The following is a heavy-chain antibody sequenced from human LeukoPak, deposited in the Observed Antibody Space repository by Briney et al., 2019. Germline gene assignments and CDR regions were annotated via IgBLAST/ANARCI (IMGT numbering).Heavy chain of an antibody. Sequence: VASVKVSCKASGYTFTSYGISWVRQAPGQGLEWMGWISAYNGNTNYAQKLQGRVTMTTDTSTSTAYMELRSLRSEDTAVYYCARPHPYYYYGMDVWGQGTTVTVSS. V-gene: IGHV1-18*01. CDR3: ARPHPYYYYGMDV. J-gene: IGHJ6*02. CDR1: GYTFTSYG. CDR2: ISAYNGNT.